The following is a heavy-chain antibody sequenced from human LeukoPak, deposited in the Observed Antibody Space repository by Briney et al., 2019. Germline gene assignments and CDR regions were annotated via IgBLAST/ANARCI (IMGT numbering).Heavy chain of an antibody. Sequence: PSETLSLTCTVSGGSISTSSYYWGCVRQPAGKGLEWIGNIFYSGSTYYSPSLKSRVTISLDTSRNQFSLKLSSVTAADTAVYYCARDSLGYSDAFDIWGQGTMVTVSS. CDR1: GGSISTSSYY. CDR2: IFYSGST. D-gene: IGHD2-15*01. CDR3: ARDSLGYSDAFDI. J-gene: IGHJ3*02. V-gene: IGHV4-39*07.